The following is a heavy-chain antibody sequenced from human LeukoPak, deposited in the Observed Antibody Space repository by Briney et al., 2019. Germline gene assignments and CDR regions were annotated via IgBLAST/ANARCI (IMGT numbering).Heavy chain of an antibody. J-gene: IGHJ5*01. V-gene: IGHV3-11*01. CDR1: GFTFNDYY. CDR3: ATDGGGFDT. D-gene: IGHD5-24*01. CDR2: VNIGGTNT. Sequence: GGSLRLSCAASGFTFNDYYMSWIRQAPGKGLEWLSYVNIGGTNTHYADSVKGRFTISRDNAKKSLYLEMNTLRAEDTAVYYCATDGGGFDTWGQGVLVTASS.